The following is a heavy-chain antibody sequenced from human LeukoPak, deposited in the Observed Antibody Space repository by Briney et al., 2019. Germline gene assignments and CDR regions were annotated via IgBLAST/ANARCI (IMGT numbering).Heavy chain of an antibody. Sequence: SETLSLTCTVSGGSVSSGSYYWSWIRQPPGKGLEWIGYTYYSGSTNYNPSLKSRVTISVDTSKNQFSLKLSSVTAADTAVYYRAGVWTNQWRNFDYWGQGTLVTVSS. CDR3: AGVWTNQWRNFDY. D-gene: IGHD6-19*01. CDR2: TYYSGST. J-gene: IGHJ4*02. V-gene: IGHV4-61*01. CDR1: GGSVSSGSYY.